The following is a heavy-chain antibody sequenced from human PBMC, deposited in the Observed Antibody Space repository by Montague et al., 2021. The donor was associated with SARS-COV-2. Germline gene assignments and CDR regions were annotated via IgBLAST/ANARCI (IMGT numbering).Heavy chain of an antibody. J-gene: IGHJ3*02. V-gene: IGHV4-61*02. CDR3: ASFSWLRGAFDI. CDR1: GGSISSGSYY. D-gene: IGHD5-12*01. CDR2: IYTSGST. Sequence: TLSLTCTVSGGSISSGSYYWSWIRQLAGKGLEWIGRIYTSGSTNYNLSLTSRVTISVDTSKNQFSLKSSSVTAADTAVYYCASFSWLRGAFDIWGQGTMVTVSS.